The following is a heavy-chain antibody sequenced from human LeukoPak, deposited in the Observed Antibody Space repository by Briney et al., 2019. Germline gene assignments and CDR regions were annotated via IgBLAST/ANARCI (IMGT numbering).Heavy chain of an antibody. CDR2: ISGSGGIT. CDR3: AKEGYSSSWNADFDY. CDR1: RFTFSSYA. V-gene: IGHV3-23*01. Sequence: GGSLRLSCAASRFTFSSYAMSWVRKAPGKGLEWVSAISGSGGITYYADSVKGRFTISRDNSKNTLYLQMNSLRAEDTAVYYCAKEGYSSSWNADFDYWGQGTLVIVSS. D-gene: IGHD6-13*01. J-gene: IGHJ4*02.